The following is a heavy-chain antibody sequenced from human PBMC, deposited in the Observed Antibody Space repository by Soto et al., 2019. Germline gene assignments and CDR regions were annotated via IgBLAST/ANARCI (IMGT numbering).Heavy chain of an antibody. Sequence: SETLSLTCAVYGGSFSGYYWSWIRQPPGKGLEWIGEINHSGSTNYNPSLKSRVTISVDTSKNQFSLKLSSVTAADTAVYYCARVRYYDFWSGYYTGTHFDYWGQGTLVTVSS. CDR1: GGSFSGYY. CDR2: INHSGST. J-gene: IGHJ4*02. V-gene: IGHV4-34*01. CDR3: ARVRYYDFWSGYYTGTHFDY. D-gene: IGHD3-3*01.